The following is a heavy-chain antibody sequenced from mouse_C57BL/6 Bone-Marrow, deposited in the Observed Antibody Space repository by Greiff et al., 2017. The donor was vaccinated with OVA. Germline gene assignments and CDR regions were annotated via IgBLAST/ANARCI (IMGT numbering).Heavy chain of an antibody. V-gene: IGHV1-5*01. Sequence: EVQLQQSGTVLARPGASVKMSCKTSGYTFTSYWMHWVKQRPGQGLEWIGAIYPGNSDTSYNQKFKGKAKLTAVTSASTAYMELSSLTNEDSAVYYCTRGGEFITTVVAPYYFDYWGQGTTLTVSS. CDR2: IYPGNSDT. J-gene: IGHJ2*01. CDR1: GYTFTSYW. D-gene: IGHD1-1*01. CDR3: TRGGEFITTVVAPYYFDY.